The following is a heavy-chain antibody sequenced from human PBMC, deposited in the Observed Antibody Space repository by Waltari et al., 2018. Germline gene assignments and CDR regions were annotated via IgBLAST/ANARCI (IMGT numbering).Heavy chain of an antibody. CDR2: INPNSGGT. CDR1: GYTFTGYY. Sequence: QVQLVQSGAEVKKPGASVKVSCKASGYTFTGYYMHWVRQAPGQGLEWMGRINPNSGGTNYAQKCQGRVTRTRDTSISTAYMELSRLRSDDTAVYYCARDQAYYDILTGYYSGDAFDIWGQGTMVTVSS. J-gene: IGHJ3*02. CDR3: ARDQAYYDILTGYYSGDAFDI. D-gene: IGHD3-9*01. V-gene: IGHV1-2*06.